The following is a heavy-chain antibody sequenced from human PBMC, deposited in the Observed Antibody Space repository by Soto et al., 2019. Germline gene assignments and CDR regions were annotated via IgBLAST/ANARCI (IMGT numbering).Heavy chain of an antibody. V-gene: IGHV4-59*01. CDR2: IYYSGST. J-gene: IGHJ3*02. CDR3: PRGSSSGWYSGPPFHAFDI. Sequence: SETLSLTCTVSGCSISSYYWSWIRQPPGKGVEWIGYIYYSGSTNYNPCLKSRVTISVDTSKNQFSLKLSSVTAADTAVYYCPRGSSSGWYSGPPFHAFDIWGQGTMVTVSS. CDR1: GCSISSYY. D-gene: IGHD6-19*01.